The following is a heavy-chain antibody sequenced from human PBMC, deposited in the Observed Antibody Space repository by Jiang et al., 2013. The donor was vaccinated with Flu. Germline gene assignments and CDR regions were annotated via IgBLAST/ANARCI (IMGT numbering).Heavy chain of an antibody. V-gene: IGHV3-23*01. D-gene: IGHD5-12*01. CDR2: ISGSGGST. J-gene: IGHJ4*02. Sequence: QAPGKGLEWVSAISGSGGSTYYADSVKGRFTISRDNSKNTLYLQMNSLRAEDTAVYYCAISVATIKSDYWGQGTLVTVSS. CDR3: AISVATIKSDY.